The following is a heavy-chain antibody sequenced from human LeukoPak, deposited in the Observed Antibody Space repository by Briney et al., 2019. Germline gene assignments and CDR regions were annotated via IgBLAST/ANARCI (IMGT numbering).Heavy chain of an antibody. V-gene: IGHV3-66*01. CDR2: IYSGGST. CDR1: GFTVSSNY. D-gene: IGHD4-23*01. CDR3: ARTVVTERGIDY. J-gene: IGHJ4*02. Sequence: GGSLRLSCAASGFTVSSNYMSWVRQAPGKGLEWVSVIYSGGSTYYADSVKGRFTISRDNAKNSLYLQMNSLRDEDTAVYYCARTVVTERGIDYWGQGTLVTVSS.